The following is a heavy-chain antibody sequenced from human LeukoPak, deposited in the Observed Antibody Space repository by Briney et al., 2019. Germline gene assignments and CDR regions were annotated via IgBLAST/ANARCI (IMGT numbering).Heavy chain of an antibody. V-gene: IGHV3-74*01. Sequence: PGGSLRLSCVASGFTFSSYWMHWVRQDPRKGLVWVSRINGNGRNINYADSVRGRFTISRDYDKNTLYLQMNTLRVEDTAVYYCTRDLMDYDVSTGLHHYYMDVWGQGTTVTVSS. J-gene: IGHJ6*02. CDR2: INGNGRNI. CDR3: TRDLMDYDVSTGLHHYYMDV. D-gene: IGHD3-9*01. CDR1: GFTFSSYW.